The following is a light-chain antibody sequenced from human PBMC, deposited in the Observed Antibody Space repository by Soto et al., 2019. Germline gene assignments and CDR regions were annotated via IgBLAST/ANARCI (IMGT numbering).Light chain of an antibody. CDR3: SSYTSTSTLYV. CDR2: EVT. Sequence: QSALTQPASVSGSPGQSITISCIGTSGDIGAYNYVSWYQQHPGKVPKLMIYEVTNRPSGLSNRFSGSKSGNTASLTISGLQTEDEADYFCSSYTSTSTLYVFGTGTKLTVL. J-gene: IGLJ1*01. CDR1: SGDIGAYNY. V-gene: IGLV2-14*01.